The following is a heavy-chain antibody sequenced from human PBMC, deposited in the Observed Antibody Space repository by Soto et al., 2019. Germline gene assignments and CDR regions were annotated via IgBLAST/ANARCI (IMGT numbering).Heavy chain of an antibody. D-gene: IGHD1-26*01. CDR3: ARDRSSGYFDY. Sequence: TSETLSLTCAVSGGSISSGGYSWSWIRQPPGKGLEWIGYIYHSGSTYYNPSLKSRVTISVDRSKNQFSLKLSSVTAADTAVYYCARDRSSGYFDYWGQGTLVTVSS. V-gene: IGHV4-30-2*01. CDR2: IYHSGST. J-gene: IGHJ4*02. CDR1: GGSISSGGYS.